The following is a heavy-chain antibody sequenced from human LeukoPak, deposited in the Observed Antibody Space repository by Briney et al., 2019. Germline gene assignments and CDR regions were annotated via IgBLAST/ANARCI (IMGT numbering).Heavy chain of an antibody. Sequence: SETLSLTCSVSGGSISTSSYYWGWIRQPPGKGLEWIGSIYYSGNTYYNPSLKSRVTISVDTSKNQFSLKLSSVTAADTAVYYCAREGMRWLHFDYWGQGTLVTVCS. CDR2: IYYSGNT. V-gene: IGHV4-39*07. D-gene: IGHD5-24*01. CDR3: AREGMRWLHFDY. CDR1: GGSISTSSYY. J-gene: IGHJ4*02.